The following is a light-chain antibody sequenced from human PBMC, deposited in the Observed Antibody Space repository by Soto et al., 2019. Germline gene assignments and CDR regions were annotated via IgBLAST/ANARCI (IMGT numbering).Light chain of an antibody. CDR3: SSYAGSNIVV. CDR1: SSDVGGYNF. J-gene: IGLJ2*01. V-gene: IGLV2-8*01. CDR2: EVS. Sequence: QSVLTQPPSASGSPGQSVTISCTGTSSDVGGYNFVSWYQQHPGKAPKLMIYEVSERPSGVPDRFSGSRYGNTASLTVSGLYAEDEADYYCSSYAGSNIVVFGGGTKLNVL.